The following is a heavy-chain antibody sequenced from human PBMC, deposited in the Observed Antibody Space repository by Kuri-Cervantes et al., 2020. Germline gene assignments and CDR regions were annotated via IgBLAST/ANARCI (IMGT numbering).Heavy chain of an antibody. V-gene: IGHV1-3*01. CDR2: INAGNGNT. Sequence: ASVKVSCKASGYTFTYRYLHWVRQAPGQRLEWMGWINAGNGNTKYSQKFQGRVTITRDTSASTAYMELSSLRSEDTAVYYCARSARSSYYYYYMDVWGKGTTVTVSS. CDR1: GYTFTYRY. CDR3: ARSARSSYYYYYMDV. J-gene: IGHJ6*03.